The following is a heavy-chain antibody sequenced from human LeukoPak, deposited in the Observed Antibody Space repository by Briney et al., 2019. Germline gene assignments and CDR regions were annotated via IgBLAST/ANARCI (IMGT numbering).Heavy chain of an antibody. CDR1: GXSVSSTNW. Sequence: PSETLSLTWGVSGXSVSSTNWWTWIRQPPGKGLEWIGEVHLDGRTNFNPSLKSRLTMSVDLSENHVSLKLTSVTAADTAVYYCAREGGFYRPLDYSGQGTLVTVSS. J-gene: IGHJ4*02. CDR3: AREGGFYRPLDY. CDR2: VHLDGRT. V-gene: IGHV4-4*02. D-gene: IGHD6-25*01.